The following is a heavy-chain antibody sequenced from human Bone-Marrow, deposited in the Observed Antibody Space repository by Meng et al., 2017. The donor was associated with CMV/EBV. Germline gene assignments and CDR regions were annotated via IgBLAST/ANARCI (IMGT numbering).Heavy chain of an antibody. D-gene: IGHD4-11*01. CDR2: ISWNSGKI. V-gene: IGHV3-9*01. J-gene: IGHJ4*03. CDR3: TKTNYSNSRGYFDS. Sequence: SLKTSCAASGITFDDYVMQWVRQAPGKGLEWVSGISWNSGKIGYADSVKGRFTISRDNAKNSLYLQLNSLREEDTAFYYCTKTNYSNSRGYFDSWGQGTTVTVSS. CDR1: GITFDDYV.